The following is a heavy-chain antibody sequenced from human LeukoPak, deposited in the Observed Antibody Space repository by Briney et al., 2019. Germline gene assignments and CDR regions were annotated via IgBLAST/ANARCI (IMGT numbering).Heavy chain of an antibody. D-gene: IGHD2-15*01. CDR1: GFTFSSYG. CDR2: IRDDGSNK. V-gene: IGHV3-30*02. CDR3: AKDGVSIVVVVAATDAFDI. Sequence: GGSLRLSCAASGFTFSSYGMHWVRQAPGKGLEWVAFIRDDGSNKYYADSVKGRFTISRDNSKNTLYLQMNSLRAEDTAVYYCAKDGVSIVVVVAATDAFDIWGQGTMVTVSS. J-gene: IGHJ3*02.